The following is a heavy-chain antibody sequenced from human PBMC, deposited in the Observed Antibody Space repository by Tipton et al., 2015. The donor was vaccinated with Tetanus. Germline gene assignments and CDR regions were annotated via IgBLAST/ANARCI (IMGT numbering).Heavy chain of an antibody. V-gene: IGHV4-59*01. J-gene: IGHJ6*03. Sequence: LRLSCTVSGASISTYSWTWIRQSPGKGLEWIAYLYFSGNTNYNPSLKTRVTMPPDTSKNQVSLRLNSVTAADTAVYYCARAGEGGYDATMGFYYYYMDVWGEGTTVTVSS. CDR3: ARAGEGGYDATMGFYYYYMDV. CDR2: LYFSGNT. CDR1: GASISTYS. D-gene: IGHD5-12*01.